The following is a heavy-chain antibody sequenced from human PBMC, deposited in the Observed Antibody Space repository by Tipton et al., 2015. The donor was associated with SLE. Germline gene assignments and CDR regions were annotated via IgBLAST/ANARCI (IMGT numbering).Heavy chain of an antibody. Sequence: SLRLSCAASGFTFSSYAMSWVRQAPGKGLEWVSAISGSGGSTYYADSVKGRFTISRDNSKNTLYLQMNSLRAEDTAVYYCAKAPYSSSYYFDYWGQGTLVTVSS. CDR3: AKAPYSSSYYFDY. D-gene: IGHD6-13*01. CDR1: GFTFSSYA. CDR2: ISGSGGST. J-gene: IGHJ4*02. V-gene: IGHV3-23*01.